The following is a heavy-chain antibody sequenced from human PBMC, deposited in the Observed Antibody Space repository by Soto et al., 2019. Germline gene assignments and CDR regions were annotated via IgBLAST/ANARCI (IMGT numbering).Heavy chain of an antibody. CDR1: VGTFSSYA. J-gene: IGHJ4*02. D-gene: IGHD6-6*01. CDR2: IIPIFGTA. Sequence: SVKVSCKASVGTFSSYAISWVRQAPGQGLEWMGGIIPIFGTANYAQKFQGRVTITADESTSTAYMELSSLRSEYTAVYYCARSAARPSYYFDYWGQGTLVTVSS. CDR3: ARSAARPSYYFDY. V-gene: IGHV1-69*13.